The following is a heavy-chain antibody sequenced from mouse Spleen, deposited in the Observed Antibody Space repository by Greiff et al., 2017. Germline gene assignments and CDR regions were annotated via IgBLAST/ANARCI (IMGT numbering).Heavy chain of an antibody. V-gene: IGHV3-2*02. CDR3: ARGPAWDGVAY. Sequence: VQLKESGPGLVKPSQSLSLTCTVTGYSITSDYAWNWIRQFPGNKLEWMGYISYSGSTSYNPSLKSRISITRDTSKNQFFLQLNSVTTEDTATYYCARGPAWDGVAYWGQGTLVTVSA. D-gene: IGHD4-1*01. CDR2: ISYSGST. J-gene: IGHJ3*01. CDR1: GYSITSDYA.